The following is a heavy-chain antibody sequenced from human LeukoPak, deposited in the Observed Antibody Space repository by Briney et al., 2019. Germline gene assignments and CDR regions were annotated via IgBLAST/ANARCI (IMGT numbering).Heavy chain of an antibody. Sequence: GASVKVSCKASGYTFTSYGISWVRQAPGQGLEWMGWISAYNGNTNYAQKLQGRVTMTTDTSTSTAYMELRSLRSEDTAVYYCARENRATMVRGVMVSPFDYWAREPWSPSPQ. CDR1: GYTFTSYG. J-gene: IGHJ4*02. D-gene: IGHD3-10*01. V-gene: IGHV1-18*01. CDR3: ARENRATMVRGVMVSPFDY. CDR2: ISAYNGNT.